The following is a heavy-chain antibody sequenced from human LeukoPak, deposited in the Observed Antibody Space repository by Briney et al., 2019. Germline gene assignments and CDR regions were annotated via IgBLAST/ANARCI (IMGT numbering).Heavy chain of an antibody. CDR1: GGTFSSYA. V-gene: IGHV1-69*13. CDR3: ASYRGYSSSYFDY. D-gene: IGHD6-13*01. J-gene: IGHJ4*02. Sequence: ASVRVSCKASGGTFSSYAISWVRQAPGQGLEWMGGIIPIFGTANYAQKFQGRVTITADESTSTAYMELSSLRSEDTAVYYCASYRGYSSSYFDYWGQGTLVTVPS. CDR2: IIPIFGTA.